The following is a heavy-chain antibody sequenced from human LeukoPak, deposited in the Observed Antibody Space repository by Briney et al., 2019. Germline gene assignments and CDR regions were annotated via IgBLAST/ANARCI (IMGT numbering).Heavy chain of an antibody. CDR2: IFPGDSDT. J-gene: IGHJ4*02. Sequence: GESLKISCKGSEYSFATYWIGWVRQMPGQGLEWMGIIFPGDSDTRYSPSFQGQVTISADKSISTAYLQWSSLKASDTAIYYCASEYCTGGNRYFDYWGQGTLVTVSS. CDR1: EYSFATYW. D-gene: IGHD2-8*02. V-gene: IGHV5-51*01. CDR3: ASEYCTGGNRYFDY.